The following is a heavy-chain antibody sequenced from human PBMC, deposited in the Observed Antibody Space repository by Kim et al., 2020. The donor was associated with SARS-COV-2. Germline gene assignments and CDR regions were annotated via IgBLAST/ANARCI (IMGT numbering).Heavy chain of an antibody. CDR1: GFTFSSYG. V-gene: IGHV3-33*05. J-gene: IGHJ4*02. CDR2: ISYDGSNK. Sequence: GGSLRLSCAASGFTFSSYGMHWVRQAPGKGLEWVAVISYDGSNKYYADSVKGRFTISRDNSKNTLYLQMNSLRAEDTAVYYCARDSGSGGRFCDYWGQGTLVTVSS. CDR3: ARDSGSGGRFCDY. D-gene: IGHD2-15*01.